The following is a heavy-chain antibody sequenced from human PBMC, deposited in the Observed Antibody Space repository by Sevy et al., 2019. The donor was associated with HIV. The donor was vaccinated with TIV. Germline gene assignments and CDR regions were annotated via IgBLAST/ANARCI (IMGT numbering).Heavy chain of an antibody. V-gene: IGHV3-23*01. CDR2: ISGSGGST. J-gene: IGHJ6*03. D-gene: IGHD3-10*01. CDR1: GFTFSSYA. CDR3: AKNYGSGSYFYYYCYMDV. Sequence: GGSLRLSCAASGFTFSSYAMSWVRQAPGKELEWVSAISGSGGSTYYADSVKGRFTISRDNSKNTLYLQMNSLRAEDTAVYYCAKNYGSGSYFYYYCYMDVWGKGTTVTVSS.